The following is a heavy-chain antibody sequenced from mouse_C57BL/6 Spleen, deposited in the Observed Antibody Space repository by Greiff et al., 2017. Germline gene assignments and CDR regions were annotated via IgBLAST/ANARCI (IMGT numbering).Heavy chain of an antibody. V-gene: IGHV1-53*01. CDR2: INPSNGGT. D-gene: IGHD1-1*01. CDR3: ASEITTVVATGYFDY. CDR1: GYTFTSYW. Sequence: QVQLQQPGTELVKPGASVKLSCKASGYTFTSYWMHWVRQRPGQGLEWVGNINPSNGGTNSNEKFKDKATLTVDKYSSTADMQLSSLTSEDSAVYYCASEITTVVATGYFDYWGQGTTLTVSS. J-gene: IGHJ2*01.